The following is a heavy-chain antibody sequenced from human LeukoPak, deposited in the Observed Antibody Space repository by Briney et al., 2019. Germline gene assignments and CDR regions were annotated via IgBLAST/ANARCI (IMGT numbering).Heavy chain of an antibody. CDR2: IGIRGDT. J-gene: IGHJ4*02. CDR1: GCTFIDYD. V-gene: IGHV3-13*01. Sequence: QPGGSLRLSCAASGCTFIDYDMHWVRQVIGKGLEWVSAIGIRGDTHYSGSVKGRFTISRENAESSLYLQMNSLRAEDTAVYYCARGGIQVSGIDEFDYWGQGTLVTVSS. D-gene: IGHD6-19*01. CDR3: ARGGIQVSGIDEFDY.